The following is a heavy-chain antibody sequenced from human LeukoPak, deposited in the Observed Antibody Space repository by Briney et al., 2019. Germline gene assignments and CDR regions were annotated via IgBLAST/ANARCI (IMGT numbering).Heavy chain of an antibody. CDR1: GFTFSSYA. D-gene: IGHD3-22*01. Sequence: GGSLRLSCAASGFTFSSYAMSWVRQAPGKGLEWVSAIGGSGGSTYYADSVKGRFTISRDNSKNTLYLQMNSLRAEDTAVYYCAKDLETYYDSSGYTFDYWGQGTLVTVSS. CDR3: AKDLETYYDSSGYTFDY. CDR2: IGGSGGST. V-gene: IGHV3-23*01. J-gene: IGHJ4*02.